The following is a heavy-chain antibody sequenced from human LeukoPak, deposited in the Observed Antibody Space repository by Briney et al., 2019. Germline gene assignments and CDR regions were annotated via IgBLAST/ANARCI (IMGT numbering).Heavy chain of an antibody. CDR1: GYTFRNYG. CDR3: AKGRVIYYDTTGYRPDDSFDF. V-gene: IGHV1-18*01. J-gene: IGHJ3*01. CDR2: ISTFNGHT. D-gene: IGHD3-22*01. Sequence: ASVKVSCKTSGYTFRNYGITWVRQAPGQGLEWMGWISTFNGHTKYTQSLRDRVTLTTDSSTSTIYMELRSLRSDDTAVYYCAKGRVIYYDTTGYRPDDSFDFWGQGTMITVSS.